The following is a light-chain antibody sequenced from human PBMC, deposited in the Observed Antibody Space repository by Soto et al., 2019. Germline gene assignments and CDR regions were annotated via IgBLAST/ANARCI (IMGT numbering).Light chain of an antibody. V-gene: IGKV3-15*01. J-gene: IGKJ5*01. CDR3: QQYNNWPPVT. CDR1: QSVSSN. CDR2: GAS. Sequence: EIVMTQSPATLSVSPGERVTLSCRASQSVSSNLAWYQQKPGQAPRLLISGASNRATGIPDRFSGSGSGTEFTLTITTLQSEDFAVYYCQQYNNWPPVTFGQGTRLEIK.